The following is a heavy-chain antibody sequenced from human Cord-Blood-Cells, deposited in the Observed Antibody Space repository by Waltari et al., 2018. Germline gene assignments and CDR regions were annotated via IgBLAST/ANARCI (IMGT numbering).Heavy chain of an antibody. CDR1: GGSISSSSYY. Sequence: QLQLQESGPGLVKPSETLSLTCTVSGGSISSSSYYWGWIRQPPGKGLEWIGGIYYSGSTYYHPSLKSRVTISVDTSKNQFSLKLSSVTAADTAVYYCARVGYCSSTSCYTGWGSLNWFDPWGQGTLVTVSS. J-gene: IGHJ5*02. CDR2: IYYSGST. CDR3: ARVGYCSSTSCYTGWGSLNWFDP. V-gene: IGHV4-39*01. D-gene: IGHD2-2*02.